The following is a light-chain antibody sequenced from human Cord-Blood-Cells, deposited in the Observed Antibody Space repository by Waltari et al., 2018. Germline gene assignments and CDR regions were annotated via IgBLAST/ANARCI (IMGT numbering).Light chain of an antibody. CDR1: QSVSSSY. CDR2: GAS. CDR3: QQYGSSP. V-gene: IGKV3-20*01. J-gene: IGKJ5*01. Sequence: DIVLTQSPGTLSLSPGERAPISCRASQSVSSSYLAWYQQKPGQAPRLLIYGASSRATGIPDRFSGSGSGTDFTLTISRLEPEDFAVYYCQQYGSSPFGQGTRLEIK.